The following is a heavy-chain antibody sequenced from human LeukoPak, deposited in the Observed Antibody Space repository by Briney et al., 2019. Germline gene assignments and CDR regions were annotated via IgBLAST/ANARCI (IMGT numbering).Heavy chain of an antibody. CDR1: GLIFSNYA. J-gene: IGHJ3*01. CDR2: ITGNSGTT. Sequence: GGSLRLSCAASGLIFSNYAMTWVRQAPGKGLEWVSSITGNSGTTKYADSVKGRFTMSRDDSRKTLYLQMDSLRAEDTAVYYCAKDPNGDYIGAFDAWGPGTMVIVSS. D-gene: IGHD2-8*01. CDR3: AKDPNGDYIGAFDA. V-gene: IGHV3-23*01.